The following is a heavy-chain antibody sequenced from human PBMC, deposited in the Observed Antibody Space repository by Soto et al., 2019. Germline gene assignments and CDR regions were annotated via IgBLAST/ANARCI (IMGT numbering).Heavy chain of an antibody. J-gene: IGHJ2*01. CDR1: GFTFSGYD. D-gene: IGHD2-15*01. V-gene: IGHV3-13*01. CDR2: IGTAGDT. Sequence: EVQLVESGGGLVQPGGSLRLSCAASGFTFSGYDMHWVRQTTGKGLEWVSAIGTAGDTYYPGSVKGRFTISRENAKNSLYRQMNSLRAEDTAVYYCARDRFEGGGNPTLGYFDLWGRGTLVTVSS. CDR3: ARDRFEGGGNPTLGYFDL.